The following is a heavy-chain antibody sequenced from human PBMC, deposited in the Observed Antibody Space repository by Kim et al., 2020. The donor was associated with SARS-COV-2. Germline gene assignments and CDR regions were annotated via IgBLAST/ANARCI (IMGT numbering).Heavy chain of an antibody. J-gene: IGHJ4*02. D-gene: IGHD2-15*01. V-gene: IGHV3-33*08. CDR1: GFTFSSYG. Sequence: GGSLRLSCAASGFTFSSYGMHWVRQAPGKGLEWVAVIWYDGSNKYYADSVKGRFTISRDNSKNTLYLQMNSLRAEDTAVYYCARDSPAQDGFDYWGQGTLVTVSS. CDR3: ARDSPAQDGFDY. CDR2: IWYDGSNK.